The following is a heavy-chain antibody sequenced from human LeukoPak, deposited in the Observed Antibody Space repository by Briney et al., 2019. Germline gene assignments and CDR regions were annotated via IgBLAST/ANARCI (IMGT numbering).Heavy chain of an antibody. J-gene: IGHJ4*02. Sequence: GGSLRLSCAASGFTFSSYWMHWVRQAPGKGLVGVSAISGSGGSTYYADSVKGRFTISRDNSKNTLYLQMNSLRAEDTAVYYCAKVPDYDFWSGYYLTYYLDYWGQGTLVTVSS. CDR2: ISGSGGST. CDR1: GFTFSSYW. CDR3: AKVPDYDFWSGYYLTYYLDY. D-gene: IGHD3-3*01. V-gene: IGHV3-23*01.